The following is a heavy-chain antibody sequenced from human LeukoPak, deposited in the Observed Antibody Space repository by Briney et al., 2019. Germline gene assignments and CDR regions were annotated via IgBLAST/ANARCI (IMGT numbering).Heavy chain of an antibody. V-gene: IGHV3-9*03. CDR1: GFTFDDYA. CDR2: ISWNSGSI. CDR3: AKALGIAAADAFDI. J-gene: IGHJ3*02. Sequence: GRSLRLSCAASGFTFDDYAMHWVRQAPGKGLEWVSGISWNSGSIVYAESVKGRFTISRDNAKNSLYLQMNSLRAEDMALYYCAKALGIAAADAFDIWGQGTMVTVSS. D-gene: IGHD6-13*01.